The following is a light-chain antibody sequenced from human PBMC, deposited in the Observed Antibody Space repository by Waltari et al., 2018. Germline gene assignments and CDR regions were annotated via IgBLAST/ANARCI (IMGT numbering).Light chain of an antibody. CDR1: QGITND. J-gene: IGKJ4*01. CDR3: QHYYSTPLT. Sequence: DIQMTQSPSSLSASVGDRVTITCRASQGITNDLAWYQQKPGETPKLLIYEASSLQSGIPSRFSGSGSGTDFTLTISSLQSEDFATYYCQHYYSTPLTFGEGTKVEIK. V-gene: IGKV1-NL1*01. CDR2: EAS.